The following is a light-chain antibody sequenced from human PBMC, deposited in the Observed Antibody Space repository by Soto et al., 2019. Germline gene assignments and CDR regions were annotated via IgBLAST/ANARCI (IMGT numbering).Light chain of an antibody. CDR3: QQYGSSSPWT. Sequence: DIQMTQSPSTLSASVGDRVTITCRASQSISSWLAWYQQKPGRAPKLLIYKASSLETGVPSRFSGSGSGTEFPLILSSLQPDDFASYYCQQYGSSSPWTFGQGTKVGNQT. J-gene: IGKJ1*01. CDR2: KAS. CDR1: QSISSW. V-gene: IGKV1-5*03.